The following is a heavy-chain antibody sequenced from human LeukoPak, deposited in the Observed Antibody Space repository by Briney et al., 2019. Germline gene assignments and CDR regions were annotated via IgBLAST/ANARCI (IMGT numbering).Heavy chain of an antibody. CDR2: IYYIGRT. V-gene: IGHV4-61*01. CDR3: ARCNDDSGAFDM. CDR1: GGSFSSGSYY. D-gene: IGHD4-17*01. J-gene: IGHJ3*02. Sequence: SETLSLTCTVSGGSFSSGSYYWSWIRQPPGKGLEWIGYIYYIGRTNYNPSLKSRVSISVDTSKMQFSLKLTSVTAADTAVYYCARCNDDSGAFDMWGQGTMVTVFS.